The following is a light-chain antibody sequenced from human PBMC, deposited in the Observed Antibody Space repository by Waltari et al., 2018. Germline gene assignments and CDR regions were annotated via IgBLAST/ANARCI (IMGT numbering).Light chain of an antibody. V-gene: IGLV1-44*01. J-gene: IGLJ3*02. CDR3: ATWDDSLNTWV. CDR2: ASY. CDR1: NFNIEYNT. Sequence: QSVLTQPPSASGTPGQRVTISCSGSNFNIEYNTVDWYQQLPVTAPKLLISASYQRPSGVPDRFSGSTSGTSASLAISGLRSEDEADYYCATWDDSLNTWVFGGGTTLTVL.